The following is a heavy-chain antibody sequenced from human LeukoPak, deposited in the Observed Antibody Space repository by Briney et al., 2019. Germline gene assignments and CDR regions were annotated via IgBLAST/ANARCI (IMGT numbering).Heavy chain of an antibody. CDR1: GGSISSGDYY. CDR2: IFYSGST. Sequence: SETLSLTCTVSGGSISSGDYYWNWIRQSPGKGLEWIGYIFYSGSTYYNPSLKSRVTISVDTSKNQFSLNLTSVTAADTAVYYCATGYCDSTSCHPTDYWGQGILVTVSS. CDR3: ATGYCDSTSCHPTDY. D-gene: IGHD2-2*01. V-gene: IGHV4-30-4*01. J-gene: IGHJ4*02.